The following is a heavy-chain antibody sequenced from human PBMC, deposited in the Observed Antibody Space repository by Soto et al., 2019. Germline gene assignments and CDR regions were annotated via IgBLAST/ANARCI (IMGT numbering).Heavy chain of an antibody. Sequence: SETLSLTCTVSGGSISSRSYYWGWIRQPPGKGLEWIGSIYYSGSTYYNPSLKSRVTISVDTSKNRFSLKLSSVTAADTAVYYCARQRYYDSSGYYSDYWGQGTLVTVS. D-gene: IGHD3-22*01. CDR1: GGSISSRSYY. CDR3: ARQRYYDSSGYYSDY. J-gene: IGHJ4*02. CDR2: IYYSGST. V-gene: IGHV4-39*01.